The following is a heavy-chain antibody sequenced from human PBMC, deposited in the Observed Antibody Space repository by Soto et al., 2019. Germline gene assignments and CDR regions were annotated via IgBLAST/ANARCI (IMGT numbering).Heavy chain of an antibody. J-gene: IGHJ6*02. V-gene: IGHV1-69*12. D-gene: IGHD3-22*01. CDR1: GGTFTNYA. CDR3: ARDPNDSSAYYHHYYYGMDV. CDR2: IIPVFGTP. Sequence: QVQLVQSGAEVKKPGSSLKVSCKASGGTFTNYAFSWVRQAPGQGLEWMGGIIPVFGTPDYAQKFQGRVTITADESTRTASMELSSLRSDDTAVYYCARDPNDSSAYYHHYYYGMDVWGQGTTVTVSS.